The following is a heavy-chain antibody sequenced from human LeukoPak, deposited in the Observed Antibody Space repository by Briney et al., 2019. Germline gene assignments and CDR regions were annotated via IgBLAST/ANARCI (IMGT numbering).Heavy chain of an antibody. Sequence: GGSLRLSCAASGFTFSNAWMSWVRQAPGKGLEWVGRIKSKADGGTTDYAAPVKGRFTISRDDSKNTLYLQMNSLRAEDTAVYYCAKEGITIFRYYFDYWGQGTLVTVSS. D-gene: IGHD3-9*01. J-gene: IGHJ4*02. CDR3: AKEGITIFRYYFDY. CDR2: IKSKADGGTT. CDR1: GFTFSNAW. V-gene: IGHV3-15*01.